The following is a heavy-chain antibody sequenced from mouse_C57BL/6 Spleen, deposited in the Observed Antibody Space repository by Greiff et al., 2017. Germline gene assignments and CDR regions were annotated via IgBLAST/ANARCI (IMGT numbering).Heavy chain of an antibody. CDR2: INPGSGGT. CDR3: ARPGNYNY. J-gene: IGHJ2*01. CDR1: GYAFTNYV. V-gene: IGHV1-54*01. D-gene: IGHD2-1*01. Sequence: QVQLLQSGAELVRPGTSVKVSCKASGYAFTNYVIAWVKQRPGQGLEWIGVINPGSGGTNYNEKFKGKATLTADKSYSTAYMQLSSLTAADSAVYVCARPGNYNYWGQGTTLTVSA.